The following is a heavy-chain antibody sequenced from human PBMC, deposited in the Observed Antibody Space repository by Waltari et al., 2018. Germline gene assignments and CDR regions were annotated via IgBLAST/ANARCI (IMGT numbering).Heavy chain of an antibody. CDR1: GFTFSDYY. CDR3: ARLAKDGSEVVNDY. J-gene: IGHJ4*02. CDR2: ITGTSTYI. Sequence: EVLLVESGGGLVKPGGSLRLSCAASGFTFSDYYMNWVRQAPGKGLEWVSSITGTSTYIYYADSVKGRFTISRDNAKNSVYLQMNSLRAEDTATYYCARLAKDGSEVVNDYWGQGTLVTVSS. V-gene: IGHV3-21*01.